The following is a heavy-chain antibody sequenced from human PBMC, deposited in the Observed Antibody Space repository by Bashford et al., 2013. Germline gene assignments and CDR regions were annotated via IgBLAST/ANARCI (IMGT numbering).Heavy chain of an antibody. D-gene: IGHD3-22*01. V-gene: IGHV5-10-1*01. CDR2: IAPSDSYV. J-gene: IGHJ4*02. Sequence: GESLKISCKGSGYSFTSYWIGWVRQMPGKGLEWMGRIAPSDSYVDYSPSFQGHVSISADKSISTAYLQWSSLKASDTAMYYCARLGRSGYYWYWGQGTLVTVSS. CDR1: GYSFTSYW. CDR3: ARLGRSGYYWY.